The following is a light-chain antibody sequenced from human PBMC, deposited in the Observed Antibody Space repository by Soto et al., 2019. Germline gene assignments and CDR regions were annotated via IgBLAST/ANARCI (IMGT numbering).Light chain of an antibody. Sequence: DIQMTQSPSTLSASVGDRVTITCRASQSIGSWLAWYQQKPGKAPKLLIYKASNLESGVPSRFSGSGSGTEFTLTISSLQPGDFATYYCQQYNSYPLSFGGGTKVQIK. CDR3: QQYNSYPLS. CDR1: QSIGSW. J-gene: IGKJ4*01. V-gene: IGKV1-5*03. CDR2: KAS.